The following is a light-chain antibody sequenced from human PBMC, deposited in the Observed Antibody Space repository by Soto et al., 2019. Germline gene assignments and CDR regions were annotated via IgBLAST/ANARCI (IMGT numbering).Light chain of an antibody. Sequence: EIVLTHSPGTLSLSPGEGATLSCRASQSVSRNYLAWYQQKPGQAPRLLIYTASRRATGIPDRFSGSGSGTDFTLTISRLEPEDSAVYYCQQYGSSPTTLGQGTKVDI. J-gene: IGKJ1*01. CDR3: QQYGSSPTT. V-gene: IGKV3-20*01. CDR2: TAS. CDR1: QSVSRNY.